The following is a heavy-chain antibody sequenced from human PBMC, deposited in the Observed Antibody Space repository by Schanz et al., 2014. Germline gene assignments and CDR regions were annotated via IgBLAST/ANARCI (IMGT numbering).Heavy chain of an antibody. CDR3: VRDKKGFVAVAGRAPFDY. CDR1: GFTFSSYA. J-gene: IGHJ4*02. Sequence: QEQLVESGGGAVQPGRSLRLSCAASGFTFSSYAVDWIRQAPGQGLEWVSFISYDGSLKSYLDSVKGRFTISRDNAKNSLYLQVNNLSAEDTAVYYCVRDKKGFVAVAGRAPFDYWGQGTLVTVSS. CDR2: ISYDGSLK. V-gene: IGHV3-30-3*01. D-gene: IGHD6-19*01.